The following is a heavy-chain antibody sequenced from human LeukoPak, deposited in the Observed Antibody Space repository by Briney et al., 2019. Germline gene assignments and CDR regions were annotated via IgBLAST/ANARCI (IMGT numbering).Heavy chain of an antibody. CDR3: ARRAVEMATSCFDY. V-gene: IGHV4-59*01. D-gene: IGHD5-24*01. CDR2: IYYSGST. CDR1: GGSISSYY. Sequence: PSETLSLTCTVSGGSISSYYWSWIRQPPGKGLEWIGYIYYSGSTNYNPSLKSRVTISADTSKNQFSLKLSSVTAADTAVYYCARRAVEMATSCFDYWGQGTLVTVSS. J-gene: IGHJ4*02.